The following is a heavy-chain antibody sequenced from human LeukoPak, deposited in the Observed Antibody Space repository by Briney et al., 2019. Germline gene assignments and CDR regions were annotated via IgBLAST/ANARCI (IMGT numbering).Heavy chain of an antibody. J-gene: IGHJ4*02. D-gene: IGHD6-25*01. Sequence: SETLSLTCTVSGGSISSYYWGWIRQPPGKGLEWIGSIYYSGSTYYNPSLKSRVTISVDTSKNQFSLKLSSVTAADTAVYYCAREGSSNGDIDWGQGTLVTVSS. CDR2: IYYSGST. CDR3: AREGSSNGDID. CDR1: GGSISSYY. V-gene: IGHV4-39*07.